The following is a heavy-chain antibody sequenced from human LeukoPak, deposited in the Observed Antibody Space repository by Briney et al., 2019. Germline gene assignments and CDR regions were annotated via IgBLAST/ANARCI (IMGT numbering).Heavy chain of an antibody. CDR1: GFTFSSYS. D-gene: IGHD1-26*01. V-gene: IGHV3-21*01. J-gene: IGHJ4*02. CDR2: ISSSSSYI. Sequence: GGSLRLSCAASGFTFSSYSMNWVRQAPGKGLEWVSSISSSSSYIYYADSVKGRFTISRDNAKNSLYLQMNSLRAEDTAVYYCAREREKWELLAPDYWGQGTLVTASS. CDR3: AREREKWELLAPDY.